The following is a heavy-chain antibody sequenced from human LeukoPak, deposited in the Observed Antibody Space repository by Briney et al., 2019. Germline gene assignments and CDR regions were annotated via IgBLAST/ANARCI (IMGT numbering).Heavy chain of an antibody. V-gene: IGHV3-21*01. J-gene: IGHJ3*02. Sequence: GGSLRLSCAASGFTFSSYSMNWVRQAPGKGLEWVSSISSSSSYIYYADSVKGRFTISRDNAKNSLYLQMNSLRAEDTAVYYCASADIVVVPGDAFDIWGQGTMVTVSS. CDR1: GFTFSSYS. CDR2: ISSSSSYI. CDR3: ASADIVVVPGDAFDI. D-gene: IGHD2-2*01.